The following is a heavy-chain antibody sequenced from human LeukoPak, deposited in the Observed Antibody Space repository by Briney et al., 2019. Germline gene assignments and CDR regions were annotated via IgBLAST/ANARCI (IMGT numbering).Heavy chain of an antibody. CDR3: ARDSAVTYFDY. CDR2: IYYSGST. V-gene: IGHV4-30-4*07. J-gene: IGHJ4*02. CDR1: GGSISSGGYS. Sequence: SETLSLTCAVSGGSISSGGYSWSWIRQPPGKGLEWIGYIYYSGSTYYNPSLKSRVTISVDTSKNQFSLKLSSVTAADTAVYYCARDSAVTYFDYWGQGTLVTVSS. D-gene: IGHD4-17*01.